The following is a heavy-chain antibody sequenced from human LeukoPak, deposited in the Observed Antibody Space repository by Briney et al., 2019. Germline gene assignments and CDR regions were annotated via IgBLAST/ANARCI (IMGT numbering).Heavy chain of an antibody. CDR2: IYHSGST. D-gene: IGHD6-6*01. CDR1: GGSISSGGYS. V-gene: IGHV4-30-2*01. Sequence: MASETLSLTCAVSGGSISSGGYSWSWIRQPPGKGLEWIGYIYHSGSTYYNPSLKSRVTISVDRSKNQFSLKVSSVTAADTAAYYCARPLAEYSSLGYFDYWGQGTLVTVSS. CDR3: ARPLAEYSSLGYFDY. J-gene: IGHJ4*02.